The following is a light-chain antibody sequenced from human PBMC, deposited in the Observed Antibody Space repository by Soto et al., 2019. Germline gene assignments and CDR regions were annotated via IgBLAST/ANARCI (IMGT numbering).Light chain of an antibody. CDR2: EVS. CDR1: ISDVGGYNY. Sequence: QSVLTQPPSASGSPGQSVTISCTGTISDVGGYNYVSWYQQHPGKAPKLMIYEVSKRPSGVPDRFSGSKSGNTASLTVSGLQAEDEADYYCSSYAGSNSVFGGGTKLTVL. J-gene: IGLJ2*01. CDR3: SSYAGSNSV. V-gene: IGLV2-8*01.